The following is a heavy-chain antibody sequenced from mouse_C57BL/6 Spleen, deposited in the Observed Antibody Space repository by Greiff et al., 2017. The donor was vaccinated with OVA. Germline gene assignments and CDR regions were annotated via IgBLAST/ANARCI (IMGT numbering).Heavy chain of an antibody. CDR1: GYAFSSYW. CDR3: ARAYYGSPYAMDY. Sequence: QVQLKESGAELVQPGASVQISCKASGYAFSSYWMNWVKQRPGKGLEWIGQIYPGDGDTNYNGKFKGKATLTADKSSSTAYMQLSSLTSEDSAVYFCARAYYGSPYAMDYWGQGTSVTVSS. J-gene: IGHJ4*01. V-gene: IGHV1-80*01. D-gene: IGHD2-9*01. CDR2: IYPGDGDT.